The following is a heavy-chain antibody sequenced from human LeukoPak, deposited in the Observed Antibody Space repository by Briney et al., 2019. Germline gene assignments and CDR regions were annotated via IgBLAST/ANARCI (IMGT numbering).Heavy chain of an antibody. CDR3: VKDNPLDY. CDR1: GFTFSSYA. Sequence: GGSLRLSCAASGFTFSSYAMHWVRQAPGKGLDWVAFIRHDGNKKLYADSVKSRFTISRDNSKNTLYLYVNSLRPDDSAVYYCVKDNPLDYWGQGTLVIVSS. V-gene: IGHV3-30*02. J-gene: IGHJ4*02. CDR2: IRHDGNKK.